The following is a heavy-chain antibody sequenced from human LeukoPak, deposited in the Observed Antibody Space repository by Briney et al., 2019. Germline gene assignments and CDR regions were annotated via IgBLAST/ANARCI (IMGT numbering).Heavy chain of an antibody. V-gene: IGHV5-51*01. CDR1: GYRFTNFL. CDR2: IYPGDSDT. CDR3: ARSRVSMHFGDY. D-gene: IGHD2-21*01. Sequence: GGPLKISCKGSGYRFTNFLIAWVRQIPGKGLEWMGTIYPGDSDTKYSPSFRGQVTISADKSTTTAYLQWNSLKASDTAMYYCARSRVSMHFGDYWGQGSLVTVSS. J-gene: IGHJ4*02.